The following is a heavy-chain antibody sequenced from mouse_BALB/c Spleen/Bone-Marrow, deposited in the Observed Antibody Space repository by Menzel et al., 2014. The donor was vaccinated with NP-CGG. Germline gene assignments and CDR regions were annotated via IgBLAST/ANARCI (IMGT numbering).Heavy chain of an antibody. D-gene: IGHD2-13*01. CDR1: GYAFXSSW. Sequence: QVQLKESGPELVKPGASVKISCKASGYAFXSSWMNWVKQRPGQGLEWIGRIYPGDGDTNYNEKFKGKATLTADKSSSTAYMQHSSLTSVDSAVYFCARRGGDPSFDYWGQGTTLTASS. V-gene: IGHV1-82*01. CDR2: IYPGDGDT. J-gene: IGHJ2*01. CDR3: ARRGGDPSFDY.